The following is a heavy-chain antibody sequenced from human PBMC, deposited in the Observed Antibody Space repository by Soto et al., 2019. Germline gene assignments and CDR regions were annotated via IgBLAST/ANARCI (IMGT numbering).Heavy chain of an antibody. J-gene: IGHJ3*02. Sequence: SETLSLTCTVSCGSISSGDYYWSWIRQPPGKGLEWIGYIYYSGSTYYNPSLKSRVTISVDTSKNQFSLKLSSVTDADTAVYYCAREMNGSENDDAFDIWGQGTMVTVSS. V-gene: IGHV4-30-4*01. D-gene: IGHD3-10*01. CDR1: CGSISSGDYY. CDR2: IYYSGST. CDR3: AREMNGSENDDAFDI.